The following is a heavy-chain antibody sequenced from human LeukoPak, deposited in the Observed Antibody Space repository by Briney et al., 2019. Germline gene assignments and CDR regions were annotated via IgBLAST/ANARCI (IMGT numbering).Heavy chain of an antibody. CDR3: ARAISSPLDV. Sequence: TSQTLSLTCSVSGDSITSSGYYWSWFRQPSGKGLEWIGFVYPKGTTFYNPSLESRVSISIDTSKNQFSLKLSSVTAADTAVYYCARAISSPLDVWGKGTTVTVSS. CDR2: VYPKGTT. CDR1: GDSITSSGYY. V-gene: IGHV4-30-2*01. D-gene: IGHD3-3*01. J-gene: IGHJ6*04.